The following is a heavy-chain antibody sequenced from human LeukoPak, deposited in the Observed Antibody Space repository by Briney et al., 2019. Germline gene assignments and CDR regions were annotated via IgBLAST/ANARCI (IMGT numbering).Heavy chain of an antibody. CDR1: GFILRRYA. CDR3: AKGYSSGWDLAFDI. J-gene: IGHJ3*02. CDR2: ITGSGGTT. V-gene: IGHV3-23*01. Sequence: PGGSLRLSCAASGFILRRYAMSWVRQAPGKGLEWVSVITGSGGTTYNADSVKGRFTFSRDNSKNTLQLEMNSLRAEDTAVYYCAKGYSSGWDLAFDIWGQGTMVTVSS. D-gene: IGHD6-19*01.